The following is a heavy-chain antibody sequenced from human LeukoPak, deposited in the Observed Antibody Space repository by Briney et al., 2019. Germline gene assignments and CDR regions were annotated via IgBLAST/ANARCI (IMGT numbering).Heavy chain of an antibody. V-gene: IGHV4-34*01. D-gene: IGHD2-2*02. Sequence: PSETLSLTCAVYGGSFSGYYWSWIRQPPGKGLEWIGEVNHSGSTNYNPSLKSRVTISVDTSKNQFSLKLSSVTAADTAVYYCARDTVRAFDIWGQGTMVTVSS. CDR2: VNHSGST. J-gene: IGHJ3*02. CDR1: GGSFSGYY. CDR3: ARDTVRAFDI.